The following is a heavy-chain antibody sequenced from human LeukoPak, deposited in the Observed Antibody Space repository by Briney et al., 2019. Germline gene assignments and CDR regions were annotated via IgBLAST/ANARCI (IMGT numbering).Heavy chain of an antibody. V-gene: IGHV3-9*01. Sequence: PGGSLRLSCAAPGFTFDDYAMHWVRQAPGKGLEWVSGISWNSGSIGYADSVKGRFTISRDNAKNSLYLQMNSLRAEDTALYYCAKDLSSSGRYYFDYWGQGTLVTVSP. D-gene: IGHD3-22*01. CDR2: ISWNSGSI. CDR1: GFTFDDYA. J-gene: IGHJ4*02. CDR3: AKDLSSSGRYYFDY.